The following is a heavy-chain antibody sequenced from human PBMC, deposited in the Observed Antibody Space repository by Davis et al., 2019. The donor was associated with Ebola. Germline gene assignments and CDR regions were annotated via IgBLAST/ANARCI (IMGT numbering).Heavy chain of an antibody. D-gene: IGHD6-6*01. CDR2: IIPIFGTA. CDR1: GGTFSSYA. J-gene: IGHJ5*02. V-gene: IGHV1-69*06. Sequence: SVKVSCKASGGTFSSYAISWVRQAPGQGLEWMGGIIPIFGTANYAQKFQGRVTITADKSTSTAYMELSSLRSEDTAVYYCARAGIAARGWFDPWGQGTLVTVSS. CDR3: ARAGIAARGWFDP.